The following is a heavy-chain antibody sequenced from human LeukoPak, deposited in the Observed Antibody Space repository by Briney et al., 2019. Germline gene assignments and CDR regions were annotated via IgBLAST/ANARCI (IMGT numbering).Heavy chain of an antibody. CDR1: GGSISSYY. J-gene: IGHJ4*02. V-gene: IGHV4-59*01. CDR3: ARTLTGPGGSYYFDY. D-gene: IGHD1-26*01. Sequence: MSSETLSLTCTVSGGSISSYYWSRIRQPPGKGLEWIGYIYYSGSTNYNPSLKSRVTISVDTSKNQFSLKLSSVTAADTAVYYCARTLTGPGGSYYFDYWGQGTLVTVSS. CDR2: IYYSGST.